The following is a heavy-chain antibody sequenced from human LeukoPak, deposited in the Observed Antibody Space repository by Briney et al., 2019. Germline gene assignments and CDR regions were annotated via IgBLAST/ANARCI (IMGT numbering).Heavy chain of an antibody. Sequence: GRSLRLSCVASGLTFDDYAMAWVRQPPGKGLEWVSAISWNGGSGDDADSVKGRFTISRDNAKNSLYLQMNSLRAEDTALYYCAKDINYSLAVAWNWGQGTLVTVSS. CDR3: AKDINYSLAVAWN. D-gene: IGHD6-19*01. CDR2: ISWNGGSG. J-gene: IGHJ4*02. CDR1: GLTFDDYA. V-gene: IGHV3-9*01.